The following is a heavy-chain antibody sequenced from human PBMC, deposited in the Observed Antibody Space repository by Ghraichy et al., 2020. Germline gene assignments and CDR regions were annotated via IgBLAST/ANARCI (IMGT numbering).Heavy chain of an antibody. V-gene: IGHV4-31*03. D-gene: IGHD3-22*01. Sequence: SETLSLTCTVSGGSISSGGYYWSWIRQHPGKGLEWIGYIYYSGSTYYNPSLKSRVTISVDTSKNQFSLKLSSVTAVDTAVYYCARVLPGSGYSDYFDYWGQGTLVTVSS. J-gene: IGHJ4*02. CDR3: ARVLPGSGYSDYFDY. CDR2: IYYSGST. CDR1: GGSISSGGYY.